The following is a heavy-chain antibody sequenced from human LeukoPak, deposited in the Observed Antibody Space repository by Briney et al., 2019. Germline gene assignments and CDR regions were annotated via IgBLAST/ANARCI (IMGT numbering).Heavy chain of an antibody. V-gene: IGHV1-2*02. CDR1: GYTFTDYY. Sequence: VASVTVSCKASGYTFTDYYMHWVRQAPGQGLEWMGWINPNSGGTNYAQKFQGRVTMTRDTSISTAYMELSRLRSDDTAMYYCARSDYYYYYMDVWGKGTTVTVSS. J-gene: IGHJ6*03. CDR3: ARSDYYYYYMDV. CDR2: INPNSGGT.